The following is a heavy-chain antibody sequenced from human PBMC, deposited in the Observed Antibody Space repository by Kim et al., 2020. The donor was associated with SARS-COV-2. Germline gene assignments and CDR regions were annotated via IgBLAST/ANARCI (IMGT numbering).Heavy chain of an antibody. Sequence: SETLSLTCAVSGGSISSYYWSWIRQPPGKGLEWIGYVYYSGTTNYNPSLKSRVTIPVDTSKNHVSLSLTSATAADTAAYYCVLNRDSTSSRDYWGPGTLV. CDR2: VYYSGTT. CDR1: GGSISSYY. J-gene: IGHJ4*02. V-gene: IGHV4-59*08. CDR3: VLNRDSTSSRDY. D-gene: IGHD2-2*01.